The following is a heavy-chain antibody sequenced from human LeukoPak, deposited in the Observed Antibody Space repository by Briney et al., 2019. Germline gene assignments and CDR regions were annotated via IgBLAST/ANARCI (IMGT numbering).Heavy chain of an antibody. CDR3: AKEWRYSSSWYQYYFDY. V-gene: IGHV1-18*01. CDR2: ISGYNGNT. D-gene: IGHD6-13*01. J-gene: IGHJ4*02. CDR1: GYTFSSYG. Sequence: GASVKVSCKASGYTFSSYGFNWVRQAPGQGLEWMGWISGYNGNTNYAQTLQGRVTMTTDTSTTTAYMELRSLRSDDTAVYYCAKEWRYSSSWYQYYFDYWGQGTLVTVSS.